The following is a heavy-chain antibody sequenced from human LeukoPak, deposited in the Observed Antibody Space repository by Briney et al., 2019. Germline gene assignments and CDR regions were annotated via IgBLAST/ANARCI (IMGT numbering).Heavy chain of an antibody. CDR2: ISYDGSDK. CDR3: ERGHCSGGSCYDY. CDR1: GFTFSSYA. D-gene: IGHD2-15*01. Sequence: GGALRLSCAASGFTFSSYAMHCGRQAPGKGLEWGALISYDGSDKYYADSVQGRFTISRDNSKNTLSLQMPSLRAEDTAVYYCERGHCSGGSCYDYWGQGTLVTVSS. J-gene: IGHJ4*02. V-gene: IGHV3-30-3*01.